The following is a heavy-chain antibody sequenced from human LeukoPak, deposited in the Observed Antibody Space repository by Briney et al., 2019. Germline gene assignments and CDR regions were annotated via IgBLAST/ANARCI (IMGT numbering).Heavy chain of an antibody. J-gene: IGHJ5*02. D-gene: IGHD2-2*01. CDR2: INHSGST. Sequence: SETLSLTCAVYGGSLSGYYWSWIRQPPGKGLEWIGEINHSGSTNYNPSLKSRVTISVDTSKNQFSLKLSSVTAADTAVYYCARGRRPGIVVVPAALRFDPWGQGTLVTVSS. CDR3: ARGRRPGIVVVPAALRFDP. V-gene: IGHV4-34*01. CDR1: GGSLSGYY.